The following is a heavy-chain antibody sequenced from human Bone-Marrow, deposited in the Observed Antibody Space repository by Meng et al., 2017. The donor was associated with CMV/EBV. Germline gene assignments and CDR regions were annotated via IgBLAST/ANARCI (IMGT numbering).Heavy chain of an antibody. Sequence: GSLRLSCNLSGGSISNTGHFWGWIRQPPGKGLQWIATISHAGTTFYNPSLKSRVTIPVDTSKNQFSLKLSSVTAADTAVYYCARVRQLVLDYWGQGTLVTVSS. CDR2: ISHAGTT. D-gene: IGHD6-13*01. V-gene: IGHV4-39*07. CDR3: ARVRQLVLDY. CDR1: GGSISNTGHF. J-gene: IGHJ4*02.